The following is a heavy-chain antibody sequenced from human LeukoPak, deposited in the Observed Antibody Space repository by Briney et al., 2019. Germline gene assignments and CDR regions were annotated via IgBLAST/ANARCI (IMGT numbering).Heavy chain of an antibody. CDR2: INPAGGST. CDR1: GYTFTSYY. Sequence: ASVKVSCKASGYTFTSYYIHWVRQAPGQGLEWMGIINPAGGSTTYAQKFQGSRLTLTRDTSTSTVYMELSSLRSEDTAVYYCARGRGVHDSHTYDYFDYWGQGALVTVSS. D-gene: IGHD3-22*01. CDR3: ARGRGVHDSHTYDYFDY. V-gene: IGHV1-46*01. J-gene: IGHJ4*02.